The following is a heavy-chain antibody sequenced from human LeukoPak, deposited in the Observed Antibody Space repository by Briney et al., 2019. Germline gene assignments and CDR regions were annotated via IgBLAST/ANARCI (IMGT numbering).Heavy chain of an antibody. D-gene: IGHD1-26*01. Sequence: ASVKVSCKASGYTFTGYYMHWVRQAPGQGLEWMGWIIPNSGGTNYAQKFQGRVTMTRDTSICTAYMELSRLRSDDTAVYYCARSGSYQNNWFDPWGQGTLVTVSS. CDR3: ARSGSYQNNWFDP. CDR2: IIPNSGGT. V-gene: IGHV1-2*02. CDR1: GYTFTGYY. J-gene: IGHJ5*02.